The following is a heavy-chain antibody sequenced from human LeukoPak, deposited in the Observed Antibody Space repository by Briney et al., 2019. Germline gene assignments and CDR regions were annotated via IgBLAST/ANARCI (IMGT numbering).Heavy chain of an antibody. CDR2: ISGSGVST. J-gene: IGHJ6*02. CDR3: AKAPGVAGRSYYHYGMDV. CDR1: GFAFSSYA. Sequence: PGGSLRLSCAASGFAFSSYAMSWVRQAPGKGLEWVSGISGSGVSTYYADSVKGRFTISRDNSKNTLYLQMNSLRAEDTAVYYCAKAPGVAGRSYYHYGMDVWGQGTTVTVSS. D-gene: IGHD2-15*01. V-gene: IGHV3-23*01.